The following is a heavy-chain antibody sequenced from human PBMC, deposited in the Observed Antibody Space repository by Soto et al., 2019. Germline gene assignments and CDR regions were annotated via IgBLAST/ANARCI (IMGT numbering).Heavy chain of an antibody. CDR1: GGSISNSY. D-gene: IGHD2-8*02. CDR2: IYSSGST. Sequence: KPSETLSLTCTVSGGSISNSYWSWIRQSPEKGLEWIGYIYSSGSTNYNPSLNSRVTISVDTSKNQFSLKLTSVTAADTAVYYCARDKITGLFDYWGQGTLVTVSS. CDR3: ARDKITGLFDY. J-gene: IGHJ4*02. V-gene: IGHV4-59*12.